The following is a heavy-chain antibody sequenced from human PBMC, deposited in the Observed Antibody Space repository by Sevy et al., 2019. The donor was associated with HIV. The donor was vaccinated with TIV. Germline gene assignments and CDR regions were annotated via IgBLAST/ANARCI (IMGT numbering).Heavy chain of an antibody. J-gene: IGHJ5*02. D-gene: IGHD3-9*01. Sequence: ASVKVSCKASGYTFTSYYMHWVRQAPGQGLEWMGIINPSGGSRSYAQKFQGRVTMTRDTSTSTVYMELSSLRSEDTAVYYCARDHVTRFSRFDPWGQGTLVTVSS. V-gene: IGHV1-46*03. CDR2: INPSGGSR. CDR3: ARDHVTRFSRFDP. CDR1: GYTFTSYY.